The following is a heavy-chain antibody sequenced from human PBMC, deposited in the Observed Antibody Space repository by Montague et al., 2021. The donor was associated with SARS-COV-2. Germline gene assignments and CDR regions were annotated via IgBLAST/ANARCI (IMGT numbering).Heavy chain of an antibody. Sequence: SETLSLTCTVSGGSISSYYWSWIRQPAGKGLEWIGRIYTSGTTNYNPSPKSRVTMSVDTSKNQFSLKLSPVTAADTAVYYCAGGSGIINFYNSGMDVWGQGTTVTVSS. D-gene: IGHD3-10*01. V-gene: IGHV4-4*07. J-gene: IGHJ6*02. CDR1: GGSISSYY. CDR2: IYTSGTT. CDR3: AGGSGIINFYNSGMDV.